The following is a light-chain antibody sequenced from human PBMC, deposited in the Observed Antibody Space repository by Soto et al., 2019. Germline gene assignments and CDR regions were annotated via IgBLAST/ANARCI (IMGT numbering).Light chain of an antibody. Sequence: DIQMTQSPYTLSASVGARVTITCRASQSIGRFLAWYQHPPGKAPKILIYDASTLESGVPSRFSGTGSGTESTFSITSLQPEDFGTYYCQQCYMGWTLGQGTKVDIK. V-gene: IGKV1-5*01. J-gene: IGKJ1*01. CDR2: DAS. CDR1: QSIGRF. CDR3: QQCYMGWT.